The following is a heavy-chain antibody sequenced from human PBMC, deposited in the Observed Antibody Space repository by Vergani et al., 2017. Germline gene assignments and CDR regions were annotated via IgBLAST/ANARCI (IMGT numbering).Heavy chain of an antibody. V-gene: IGHV1-69*01. CDR3: ARGPPYYDSSGYSGYFRWRWPYYFDY. CDR1: GGTFISYA. D-gene: IGHD3-22*01. J-gene: IGHJ4*02. CDR2: IIPIFGTA. Sequence: QVQLVQSGAEVKKPGSSVKVSCKASGGTFISYAISWVRQAPGQGLEWMGGIIPIFGTANYAQKFQGRVTITADESTSTAYMVLSSLRSEDTAVYYCARGPPYYDSSGYSGYFRWRWPYYFDYWGQGTLVTVSS.